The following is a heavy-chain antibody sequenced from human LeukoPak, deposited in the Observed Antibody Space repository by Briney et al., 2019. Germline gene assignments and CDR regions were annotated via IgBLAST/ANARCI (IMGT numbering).Heavy chain of an antibody. CDR3: AKDGGYPYYFDY. V-gene: IGHV3-7*01. CDR1: GFSLSSYW. Sequence: GGSLRLSCAASGFSLSSYWMTWVRQAPGKGLEWVANIKQDGSEKNYVDSVKGRFTISRDNAKNSLYLQMNSLRAEDTAVYYCAKDGGYPYYFDYWGQGTLVTVSS. J-gene: IGHJ4*02. D-gene: IGHD2-15*01. CDR2: IKQDGSEK.